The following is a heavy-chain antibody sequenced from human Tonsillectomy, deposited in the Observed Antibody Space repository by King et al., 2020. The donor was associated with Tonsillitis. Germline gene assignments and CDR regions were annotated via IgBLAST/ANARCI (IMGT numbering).Heavy chain of an antibody. CDR3: ARLEEYCSGEICSKDDY. CDR2: IDPNSGGT. CDR1: GYTFTVYY. V-gene: IGHV1-2*02. J-gene: IGHJ4*02. Sequence: VQLVESGAEVKKPGASVKVSCKASGYTFTVYYMHWVRQAPGQGLEWMGWIDPNSGGTDYAQKFQGRVTMTRDTSISTAYMELSSLRSDDTAVDYCARLEEYCSGEICSKDDYGGQGTLVTVSS. D-gene: IGHD2-15*01.